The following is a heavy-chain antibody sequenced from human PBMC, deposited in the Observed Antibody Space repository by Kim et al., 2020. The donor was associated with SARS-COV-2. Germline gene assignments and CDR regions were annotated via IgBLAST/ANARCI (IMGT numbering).Heavy chain of an antibody. V-gene: IGHV4-34*01. J-gene: IGHJ4*01. CDR3: ARRFSGYDFGSSYYFDY. CDR1: GGSFSGYY. D-gene: IGHD5-12*01. Sequence: SETLSLTCAVYGGSFSGYYWSWIRQPPGKGLEWIGEINHSGSTNYNPSLKSRVTISVDTSKNQFSLKLSSVTAADTAVYYCARRFSGYDFGSSYYFDYWG. CDR2: INHSGST.